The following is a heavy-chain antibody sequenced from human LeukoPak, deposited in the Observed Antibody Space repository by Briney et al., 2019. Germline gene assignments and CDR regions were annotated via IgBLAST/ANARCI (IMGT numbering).Heavy chain of an antibody. V-gene: IGHV3-74*01. D-gene: IGHD3-22*01. J-gene: IGHJ4*02. CDR2: INSDGSST. Sequence: GGSLRLSCAASGFTFSSYWMHWVRQAPGKGLVWVSRINSDGSSTSYADSVKGRFTISRDNAKNTLYLQMNSLRAEDTAVYYCARESGYYYDSSGYEVDYWGQGTLVTVSS. CDR3: ARESGYYYDSSGYEVDY. CDR1: GFTFSSYW.